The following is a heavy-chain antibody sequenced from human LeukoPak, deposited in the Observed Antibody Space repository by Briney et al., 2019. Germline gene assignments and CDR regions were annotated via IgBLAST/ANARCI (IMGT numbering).Heavy chain of an antibody. Sequence: SETLSLTCTVSGGSISSSNYYWGWIRQPPGKGLEWIGSISYTGSTYYNPSLKSRVTISVDTSKNQFSLKLSSVTAADTAVYYCARGVLGYDFWSGDNWFDPWGQGTLVTVSS. J-gene: IGHJ5*02. CDR1: GGSISSSNYY. D-gene: IGHD3-3*01. CDR2: ISYTGST. CDR3: ARGVLGYDFWSGDNWFDP. V-gene: IGHV4-39*07.